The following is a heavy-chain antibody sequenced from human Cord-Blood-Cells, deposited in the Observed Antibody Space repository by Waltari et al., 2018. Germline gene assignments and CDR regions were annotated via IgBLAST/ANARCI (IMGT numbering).Heavy chain of an antibody. CDR2: FDPEDGET. Sequence: QVQLVQSGAEVKKPEASVKVSCKVSGYTLTELSMHWVRQAPGNGLEWMGGFDPEDGETIYAQKFQGRVTMTEDTSTDTAYMELSSLRSEDTAVYYCATEYGLPAAIVYGMDVWGQGTTVTVSS. J-gene: IGHJ6*02. CDR1: GYTLTELS. D-gene: IGHD2-2*01. V-gene: IGHV1-24*01. CDR3: ATEYGLPAAIVYGMDV.